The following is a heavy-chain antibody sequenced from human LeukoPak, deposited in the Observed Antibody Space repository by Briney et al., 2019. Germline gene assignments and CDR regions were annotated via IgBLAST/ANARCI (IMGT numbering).Heavy chain of an antibody. CDR2: ISSGSRTT. CDR3: VRESITGHRDFDY. D-gene: IGHD1-20*01. J-gene: IGHJ4*02. Sequence: GGSLRLSCAASGFAFSSYSMNWVRQAPGRGLEWISYISSGSRTTYYADSVEGRFTISRDNGKNSLYLLLNSLRADDTAVYFCVRESITGHRDFDYWGQGTLITVSS. CDR1: GFAFSSYS. V-gene: IGHV3-48*01.